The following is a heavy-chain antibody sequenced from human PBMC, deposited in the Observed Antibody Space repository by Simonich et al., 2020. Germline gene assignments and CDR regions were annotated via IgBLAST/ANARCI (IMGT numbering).Heavy chain of an antibody. CDR1: GFTFSSYA. Sequence: GGGLVQPGGSLRLSCAASGFTFSSYAMSWVRQAPGKGLECVSAISGSGGSTYYADSVKGRFTISRDNSKKTLYLQMNSLRAEDTAVYYCAKDLGERITMIVVVIDAFDIWGQGTMVTVSS. D-gene: IGHD3-22*01. CDR3: AKDLGERITMIVVVIDAFDI. J-gene: IGHJ3*02. V-gene: IGHV3-23*01. CDR2: ISGSGGST.